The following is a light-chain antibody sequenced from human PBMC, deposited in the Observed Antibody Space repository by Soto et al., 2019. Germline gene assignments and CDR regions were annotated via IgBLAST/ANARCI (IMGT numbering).Light chain of an antibody. Sequence: QSVSNNYLAWYQQKPGQAPRLLIYGASNRATGIPDRFSGSRSGTDVAPTFSRIRSSDFVTFDCHRSERISPLTSGRGTKVDIK. J-gene: IGKJ4*01. CDR2: GAS. CDR3: HRSERISPLT. V-gene: IGKV3-20*01. CDR1: QSVSNNY.